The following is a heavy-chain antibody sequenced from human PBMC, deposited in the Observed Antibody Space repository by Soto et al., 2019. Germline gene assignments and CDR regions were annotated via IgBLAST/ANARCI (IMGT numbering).Heavy chain of an antibody. Sequence: GGSLRLSCAASGFTFRKNVLSWVRQAPGKALDWVSGITGSGRDTYYADSVKGRSTISRDNSKNMVFLQMNSLRAEDTALYYCAKNGLDNSPSAIDSWGPGTPVTVSS. CDR1: GFTFRKNV. D-gene: IGHD2-8*01. V-gene: IGHV3-23*01. CDR3: AKNGLDNSPSAIDS. CDR2: ITGSGRDT. J-gene: IGHJ4*02.